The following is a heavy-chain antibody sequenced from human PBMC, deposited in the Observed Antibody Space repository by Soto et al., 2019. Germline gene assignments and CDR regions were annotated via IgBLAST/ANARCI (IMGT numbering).Heavy chain of an antibody. CDR1: GFTFTNYS. V-gene: IGHV3-21*01. CDR2: ISNSSRYI. J-gene: IGHJ4*02. D-gene: IGHD6-13*01. Sequence: GSLRLSCAASGFTFTNYSMNWVRQAPGRGLEWVSSISNSSRYIYYADSMKGRFTISRDNAKNSLSLQMDSLRADDTAIYYCVRASYSSSWAYYFDSWGQGTLVTVSS. CDR3: VRASYSSSWAYYFDS.